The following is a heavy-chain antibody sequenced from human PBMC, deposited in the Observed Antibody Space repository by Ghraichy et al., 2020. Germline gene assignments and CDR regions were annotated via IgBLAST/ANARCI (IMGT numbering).Heavy chain of an antibody. CDR3: TTLRGGWYSY. CDR1: GFTVSSNF. Sequence: GGSLRLSCAASGFTVSSNFMSWVRQAPGKGLEWVSVIYSGGNTYYADSVKGRFTISRDNSKNTLYLQMNSLRAEDTAVYYCTTLRGGWYSYWGQGTLVTVSS. CDR2: IYSGGNT. D-gene: IGHD6-19*01. J-gene: IGHJ4*02. V-gene: IGHV3-53*01.